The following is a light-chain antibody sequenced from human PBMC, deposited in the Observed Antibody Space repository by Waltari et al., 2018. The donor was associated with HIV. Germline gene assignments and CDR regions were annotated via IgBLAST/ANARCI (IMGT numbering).Light chain of an antibody. V-gene: IGKV4-1*01. CDR3: HQFYVTPET. CDR1: QSLLDPPNHRNY. CDR2: WAS. J-gene: IGKJ3*01. Sequence: DIVLTQSPHSLAVSLGESATIRCTSSQSLLDPPNHRNYLAWFQQKPGQPPRLLIYWASTRESGVPARFSGSGSGTDFTLTISSLQAEDVALYFCHQFYVTPETFGPGT.